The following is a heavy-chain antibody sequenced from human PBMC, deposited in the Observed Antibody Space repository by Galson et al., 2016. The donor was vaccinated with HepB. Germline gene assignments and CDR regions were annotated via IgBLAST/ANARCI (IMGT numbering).Heavy chain of an antibody. D-gene: IGHD1-26*01. CDR1: GFSFSNYA. CDR3: ATMGLRWELLKNDAFDI. CDR2: LIGTGGTT. J-gene: IGHJ3*02. V-gene: IGHV3-23*01. Sequence: SLRLSCAASGFSFSNYAMSWVRKAPGKGLEWVSALIGTGGTTYYADSAKGRFTVSRDNSENTLYLQMDRLRAEETAVYYRATMGLRWELLKNDAFDIWGQGTMVTVSS.